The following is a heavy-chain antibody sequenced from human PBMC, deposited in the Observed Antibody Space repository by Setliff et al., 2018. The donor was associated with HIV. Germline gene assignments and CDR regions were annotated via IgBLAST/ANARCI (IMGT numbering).Heavy chain of an antibody. D-gene: IGHD2-15*01. V-gene: IGHV1-46*01. CDR1: GYTFTSYY. CDR3: ARDRGDIVVVVAATPGGAFDI. J-gene: IGHJ3*02. CDR2: INPSGGST. Sequence: ASVKVSCKASGYTFTSYYMHWVRQAPGQGLEWMGIINPSGGSTSYAQKLQGRVTMTRDTSTSTVYMELSSLRSEGTAVYYCARDRGDIVVVVAATPGGAFDIWGQGTMVTVSS.